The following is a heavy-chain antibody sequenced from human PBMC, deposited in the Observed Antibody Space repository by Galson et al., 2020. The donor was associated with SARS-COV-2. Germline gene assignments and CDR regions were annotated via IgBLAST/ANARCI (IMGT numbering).Heavy chain of an antibody. V-gene: IGHV4-59*08. Sequence: SETLSLTCTVSGGYISNYYWSWIRQPPGKGLEWIGYLYDTGSTNYNPSLKSRVTISLDMSKNQQFSLKLSSVTAADTAVYFCARHRPFKTLFGEDAFDIWGQGTMVTVSS. D-gene: IGHD2-21*01. CDR2: LYDTGST. CDR1: GGYISNYY. J-gene: IGHJ3*02. CDR3: ARHRPFKTLFGEDAFDI.